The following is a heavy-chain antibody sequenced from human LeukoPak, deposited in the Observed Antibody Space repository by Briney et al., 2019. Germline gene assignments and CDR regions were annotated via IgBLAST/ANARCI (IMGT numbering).Heavy chain of an antibody. J-gene: IGHJ4*02. D-gene: IGHD1-26*01. Sequence: PGGSLRLSCAASGFTVSSNYMSWVRQAPGKGLEWVSVIYSGGSTYYADSVKGRFTISRDNSKNTLHLQMNSLRAEDTAVYYCAKNRGFSGSLYYFDYWGQGTLVTVSS. CDR1: GFTVSSNY. CDR2: IYSGGST. V-gene: IGHV3-66*01. CDR3: AKNRGFSGSLYYFDY.